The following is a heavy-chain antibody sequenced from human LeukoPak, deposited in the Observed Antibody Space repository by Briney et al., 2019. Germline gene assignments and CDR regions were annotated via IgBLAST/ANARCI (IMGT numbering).Heavy chain of an antibody. CDR1: GGSISSSY. D-gene: IGHD4-17*01. Sequence: SETLSLTCIVSGGSISSSYWSWIRQPPGKGLEWIGYIYYSGSTNYNPSLKSRVTISVDTSKNQFSLKLSSVTAADTAVYYCARHGDYGDYGEVYYFDYWGQGTLVTVSS. CDR2: IYYSGST. CDR3: ARHGDYGDYGEVYYFDY. J-gene: IGHJ4*02. V-gene: IGHV4-59*08.